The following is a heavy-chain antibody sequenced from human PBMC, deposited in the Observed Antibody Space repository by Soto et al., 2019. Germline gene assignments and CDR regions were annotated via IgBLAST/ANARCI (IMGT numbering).Heavy chain of an antibody. J-gene: IGHJ4*02. D-gene: IGHD3-22*01. CDR3: VQEYIGSGGYDYV. CDR2: IYSGGST. Sequence: PGVSLRLSCAASWVTVSSNYMSWVRQAPGKGLEWVSVIYSGGSTYDADSGKGRFTISRDNSKNTLDLQMNSLRAEDTAVYYCVQEYIGSGGYDYVWGKGTVVTDSS. CDR1: WVTVSSNY. V-gene: IGHV3-53*01.